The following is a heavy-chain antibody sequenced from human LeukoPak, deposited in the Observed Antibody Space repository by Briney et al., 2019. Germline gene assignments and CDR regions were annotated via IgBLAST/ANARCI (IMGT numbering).Heavy chain of an antibody. CDR2: IYYSGST. V-gene: IGHV4-59*01. Sequence: SGTLSLTCTVSGGSISSYYWSWIRQPPGKGLEWIGYIYYSGSTNYNPSLKSRVTISVDTSKNQFSLKLSSVTAADTAVYYCARDSFPTGPATWGQGTLVTVSS. D-gene: IGHD6-25*01. CDR3: ARDSFPTGPAT. J-gene: IGHJ4*02. CDR1: GGSISSYY.